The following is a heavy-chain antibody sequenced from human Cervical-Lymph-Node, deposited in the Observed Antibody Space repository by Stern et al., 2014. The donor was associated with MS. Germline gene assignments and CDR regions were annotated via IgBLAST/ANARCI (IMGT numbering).Heavy chain of an antibody. V-gene: IGHV3-13*01. CDR3: ARGRGQLAYYFDY. CDR1: GFTFSSYD. D-gene: IGHD2-2*01. J-gene: IGHJ4*02. Sequence: EMKLVESGGGLVQPGGSLRLSCAASGFTFSSYDMHWVRQATGKGLEWVSAIRTAGDTYYPGSGQGRCTISRANAKYSLYLHMNSLRAGDTAVYYCARGRGQLAYYFDYWGQGTLVTVSS. CDR2: IRTAGDT.